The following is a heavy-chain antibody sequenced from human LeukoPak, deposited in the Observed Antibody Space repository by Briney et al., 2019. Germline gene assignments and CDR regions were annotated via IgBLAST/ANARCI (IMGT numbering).Heavy chain of an antibody. J-gene: IGHJ4*02. V-gene: IGHV1-46*01. CDR3: ARAFSASKSCDY. D-gene: IGHD6-19*01. CDR2: INPGGDYT. Sequence: ASVKVSCKASGYTFTSYYMHWVRQAPGQGLEWMGIINPGGDYTRYAQKFQGRVTMTRDTSTSTVYMELSGLGSEDTAVYYCARAFSASKSCDYWGQETLVTVSS. CDR1: GYTFTSYY.